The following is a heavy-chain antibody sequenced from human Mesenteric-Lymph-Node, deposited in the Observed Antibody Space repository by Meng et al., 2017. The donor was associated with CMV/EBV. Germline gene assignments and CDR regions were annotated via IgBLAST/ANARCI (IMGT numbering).Heavy chain of an antibody. Sequence: GSLRLSCTVSGGSIGDYYWNWIRQPPGKGLEWIGYIYYTGITHYNPSLKSRVTISVDASKKQFSLNLNSVTAADTAVYYCARAYSGNHPISYTMDYWGQGTLVTVSS. CDR2: IYYTGIT. V-gene: IGHV4-59*01. D-gene: IGHD1-26*01. CDR1: GGSIGDYY. CDR3: ARAYSGNHPISYTMDY. J-gene: IGHJ4*02.